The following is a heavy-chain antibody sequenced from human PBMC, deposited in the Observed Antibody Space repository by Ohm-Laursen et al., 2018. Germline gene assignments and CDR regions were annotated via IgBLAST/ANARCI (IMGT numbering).Heavy chain of an antibody. CDR2: ISWNSGYI. J-gene: IGHJ6*02. CDR3: AKAPDSNYASYYYYGMDV. Sequence: SLRLSCSASGFTFDDYAMHWVRQAPGKGLEWVSGISWNSGYIGYADSMKGRFTISRDNAKNSLYLQMNSLRAEDTALYYCAKAPDSNYASYYYYGMDVWGQGTTVTVSS. CDR1: GFTFDDYA. V-gene: IGHV3-9*01. D-gene: IGHD4-11*01.